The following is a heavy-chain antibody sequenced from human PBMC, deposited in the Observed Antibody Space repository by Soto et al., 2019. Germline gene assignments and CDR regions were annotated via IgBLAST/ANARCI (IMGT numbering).Heavy chain of an antibody. J-gene: IGHJ5*02. V-gene: IGHV3-49*04. D-gene: IGHD3-22*01. Sequence: GGSLRLSCTTSGFSFGEYAMTWVRQAPGKGLEWVGFIRNPGYGGTTEYATSVKGRFIISRDDSMSSAYLQLNSLKVDDSAVYYCVRGSFGYYGPWGQGTMVTVYS. CDR3: VRGSFGYYGP. CDR1: GFSFGEYA. CDR2: IRNPGYGGTT.